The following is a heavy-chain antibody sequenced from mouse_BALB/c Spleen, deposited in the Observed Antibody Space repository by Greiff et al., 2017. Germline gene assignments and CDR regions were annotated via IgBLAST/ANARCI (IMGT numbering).Heavy chain of an antibody. J-gene: IGHJ4*01. CDR1: GFTFSNYW. CDR2: IRLKSNNYAT. CDR3: TRDLDGAMDY. V-gene: IGHV6-6*02. Sequence: EVKLVESGGGLVQPGGSMKLSCVASGFTFSNYWMNWVRQSPEKGLEWVAEIRLKSNNYATHYAESVKGRFTISRDDSKSSVYLQMNNLRAEDTGIYYCTRDLDGAMDYWGQGTSVTVSS.